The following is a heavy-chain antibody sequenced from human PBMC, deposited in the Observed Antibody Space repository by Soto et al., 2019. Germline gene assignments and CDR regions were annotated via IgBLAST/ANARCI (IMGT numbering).Heavy chain of an antibody. CDR3: ARGYAFAV. J-gene: IGHJ3*01. CDR1: GGSITTDNW. Sequence: QVLLQESGPGLLKPSETLSLTCSVSGGSITTDNWWSWVRQPPGKGLEWIGEIHHSGSTNYNMSPKSRVITSVDQSTDQYSLNLIFVTAADTAVYYWARGYAFAVWGRGTMVTVSS. V-gene: IGHV4-4*02. CDR2: IHHSGST.